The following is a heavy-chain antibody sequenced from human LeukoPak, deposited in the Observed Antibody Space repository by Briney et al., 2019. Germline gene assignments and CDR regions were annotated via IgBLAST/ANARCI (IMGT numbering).Heavy chain of an antibody. CDR3: AKDPELSHFDY. CDR2: ISGSGGST. D-gene: IGHD3-16*02. J-gene: IGHJ4*02. V-gene: IGHV3-23*01. CDR1: GFTSGDYG. Sequence: PGGSLRLSCTTSGFTSGDYGMSWVRQAPGKGLEWVSGISGSGGSTYYADSVKGRFTISRDNSKNTLYLQMNSLRAEDTAVYYCAKDPELSHFDYWGQGTLVTVSS.